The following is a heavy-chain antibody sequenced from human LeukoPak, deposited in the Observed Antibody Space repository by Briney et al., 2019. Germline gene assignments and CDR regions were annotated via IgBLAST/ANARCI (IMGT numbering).Heavy chain of an antibody. CDR1: GGSFSGYY. CDR3: ARSHRTMVRGVISNWFDP. V-gene: IGHV4-31*11. Sequence: SETLSLTCAVYGGSFSGYYWSWIRQHPGKGLEWIGYIYYSGSTYYNPSLKSRVTISVDTSKNQFSLKLSSVTAADTAVYYCARSHRTMVRGVISNWFDPWGQGTLVTVSS. CDR2: IYYSGST. J-gene: IGHJ5*02. D-gene: IGHD3-10*01.